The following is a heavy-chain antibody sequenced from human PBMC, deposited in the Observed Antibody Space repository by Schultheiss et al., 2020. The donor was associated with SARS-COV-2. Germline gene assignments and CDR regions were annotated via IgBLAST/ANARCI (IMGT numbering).Heavy chain of an antibody. D-gene: IGHD5-18*01. CDR3: ARDRSARGYSYGYGGTSWFDP. CDR2: IRSSGRDI. Sequence: GGSLRLSCAASGFTFSSYAMSWVRQAPGKGLEFVASIRSSGRDIYYADSMQGRFTISRDNAKNSLYLQMNSLRAEDTAVYYCARDRSARGYSYGYGGTSWFDPWGQGTLVTVSS. V-gene: IGHV3-21*01. CDR1: GFTFSSYA. J-gene: IGHJ5*02.